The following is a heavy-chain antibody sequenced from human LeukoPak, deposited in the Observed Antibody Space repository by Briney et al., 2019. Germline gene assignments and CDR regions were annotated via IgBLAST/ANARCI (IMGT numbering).Heavy chain of an antibody. CDR2: IKQDESEK. CDR3: ARGLAVTARGSFDI. J-gene: IGHJ3*02. V-gene: IGHV3-7*03. Sequence: GGSLRLSCAASGFTFSRYWITWVRQAPGKGLEWVANIKQDESEKYYVDSVKGRFTISRDNAKNSLYLQMNSLRAEDTAVYYCARGLAVTARGSFDIWGQGTMVTASS. D-gene: IGHD2-21*02. CDR1: GFTFSRYW.